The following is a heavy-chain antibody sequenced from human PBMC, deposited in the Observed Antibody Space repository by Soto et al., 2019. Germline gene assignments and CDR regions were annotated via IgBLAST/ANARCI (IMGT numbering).Heavy chain of an antibody. CDR3: ARYIYGDVDC. D-gene: IGHD5-18*01. J-gene: IGHJ4*02. CDR2: SSSSISYT. Sequence: GGSLRLCCEASGFTVSNYYMIWILQAPGKGLEWVSYSSSSISYTNYAASVKGRFTISRDNAKNSLYLQMNSLRAEDTAVYDCARYIYGDVDCWGQGTLVTVSS. V-gene: IGHV3-11*06. CDR1: GFTVSNYY.